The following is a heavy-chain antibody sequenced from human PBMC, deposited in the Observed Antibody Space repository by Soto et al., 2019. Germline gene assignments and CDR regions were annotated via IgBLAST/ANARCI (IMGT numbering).Heavy chain of an antibody. CDR1: GGTFSSYA. J-gene: IGHJ6*02. D-gene: IGHD2-2*01. CDR3: ARDIVLVPAAPGYYGMDV. V-gene: IGHV1-69*13. Sequence: ASVKVSCKASGGTFSSYAISWVRQAPGQGLEWMGGIIPIFGTANYAQKFQGRVTITADESTSTAYMELSSLRSEDTAVYYCARDIVLVPAAPGYYGMDVWGQGTTVTVSS. CDR2: IIPIFGTA.